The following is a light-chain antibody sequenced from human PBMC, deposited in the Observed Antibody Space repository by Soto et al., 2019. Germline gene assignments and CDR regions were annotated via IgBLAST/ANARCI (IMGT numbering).Light chain of an antibody. CDR1: QSVNSN. CDR2: GIS. J-gene: IGKJ5*01. Sequence: EMVMTQSAAILSVSPGEGATLSCRASQSVNSNYLAWYQQHPGQPPRLLIYGISTRATGIPARFSGSGSGTEFSLTISSLQSEDFAVYYCQQYSKWPITFGQGTRLEI. CDR3: QQYSKWPIT. V-gene: IGKV3-15*01.